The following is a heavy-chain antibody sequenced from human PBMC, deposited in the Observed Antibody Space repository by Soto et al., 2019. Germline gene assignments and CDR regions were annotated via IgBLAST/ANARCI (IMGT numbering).Heavy chain of an antibody. J-gene: IGHJ4*02. D-gene: IGHD3-3*01. V-gene: IGHV1-46*01. CDR1: GYTFTSYY. CDR2: INPSGGST. Sequence: ASVKVSCKASGYTFTSYYMHWVRQAPGQGLEGMGIINPSGGSTSYAQKFQGRVTMTRDTSTSTVYMELSSLRSEDTAVYYCARAGTYYDFWSGYSHPFDYWGQGTLVTVSS. CDR3: ARAGTYYDFWSGYSHPFDY.